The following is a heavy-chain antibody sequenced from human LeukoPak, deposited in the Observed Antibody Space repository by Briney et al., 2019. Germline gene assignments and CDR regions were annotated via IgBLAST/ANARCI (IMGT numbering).Heavy chain of an antibody. D-gene: IGHD6-13*01. Sequence: SETLSLTCTVSGGSISSGGYYWSWIRQPPGKGLEWIGYIYHSGSTYYNPSLKSRVTISVDRSKNQFSLKLSSVTAADTAVYYCASIPQLFSIAAKLGDYWGQGTLVTVSS. J-gene: IGHJ4*02. V-gene: IGHV4-30-2*01. CDR1: GGSISSGGYY. CDR3: ASIPQLFSIAAKLGDY. CDR2: IYHSGST.